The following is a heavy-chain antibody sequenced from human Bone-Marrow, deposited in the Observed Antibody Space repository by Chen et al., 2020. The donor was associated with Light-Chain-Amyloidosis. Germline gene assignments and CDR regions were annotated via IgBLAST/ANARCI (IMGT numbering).Heavy chain of an antibody. CDR1: GYTFPNYW. D-gene: IGHD5-12*01. V-gene: IGHV5-51*01. J-gene: IGHJ4*02. CDR3: ARRRDGYNFDY. Sequence: KSWGSLKISCKGSGYTFPNYWIGWVRQMPGEGLEWMGVIYPDDSDARYSPSFEGQVTISADKSITTAYLQWRSLKASDTAMYYCARRRDGYNFDYWGQGTLVTVSS. CDR2: IYPDDSDA.